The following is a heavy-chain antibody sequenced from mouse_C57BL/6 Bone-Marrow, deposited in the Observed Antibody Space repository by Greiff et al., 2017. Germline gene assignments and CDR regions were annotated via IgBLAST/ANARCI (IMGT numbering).Heavy chain of an antibody. CDR1: GYSITNGNHW. V-gene: IGHV3-4*01. J-gene: IGHJ1*03. CDR3: ARGDYGSSHWYFDV. Sequence: VQLQQSGPALVKPSQTVSLTCTVTGYSITNGNHWWNWIRQVSGSKLEWIGYISSSGSTDSNPSLKSRISITRDTSKNQLFLQLNSVTTEDIATYYGARGDYGSSHWYFDVWGTGTTVTVSS. D-gene: IGHD1-1*01. CDR2: ISSSGST.